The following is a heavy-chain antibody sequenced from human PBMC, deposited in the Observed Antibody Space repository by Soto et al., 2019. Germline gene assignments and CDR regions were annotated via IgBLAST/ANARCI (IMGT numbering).Heavy chain of an antibody. Sequence: SLRLSCTASGFTFGDYAMSWFRQAPGKGLEWVGFIRSKAYGGTTEYAASVKGRFTISRDDSKSIAYLQMNSLRAEDTAVYYCATILAAAGSHWGQGTLVTVSS. V-gene: IGHV3-49*03. J-gene: IGHJ4*02. CDR2: IRSKAYGGTT. D-gene: IGHD6-13*01. CDR1: GFTFGDYA. CDR3: ATILAAAGSH.